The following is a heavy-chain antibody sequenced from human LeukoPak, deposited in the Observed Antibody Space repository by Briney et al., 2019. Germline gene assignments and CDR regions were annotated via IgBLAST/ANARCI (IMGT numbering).Heavy chain of an antibody. CDR3: AKDLIGYYYDSRSDAFDI. V-gene: IGHV3-23*01. D-gene: IGHD3-22*01. CDR2: ISGSGGST. CDR1: GFTFSSYA. J-gene: IGHJ3*02. Sequence: GGSLRLSCAASGFTFSSYAMSWVRQAPGKGLEWVSAISGSGGSTYYADSVKGRFTISRDYSKNTLYLQMNSLRAEDTAVYYCAKDLIGYYYDSRSDAFDIWGQGTMVTVSS.